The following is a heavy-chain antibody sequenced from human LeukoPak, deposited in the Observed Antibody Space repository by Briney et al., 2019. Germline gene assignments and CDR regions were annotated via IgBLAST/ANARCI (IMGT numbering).Heavy chain of an antibody. D-gene: IGHD2-8*01. Sequence: GGPLSLSCPPPGFPSSGYSMPCPRRAPGRGLEWLSSISNSGSTVFYADSVKGRFTVSRDNAKRSLYLRIESLRDDDTAVYHCALGTINKDFYFGMDVWGQGTTVTVSS. J-gene: IGHJ6*02. V-gene: IGHV3-11*01. CDR3: ALGTINKDFYFGMDV. CDR1: GFPSSGYS. CDR2: ISNSGSTV.